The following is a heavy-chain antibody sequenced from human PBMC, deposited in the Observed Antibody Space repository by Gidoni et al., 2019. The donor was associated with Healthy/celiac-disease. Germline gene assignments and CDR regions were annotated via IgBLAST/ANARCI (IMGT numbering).Heavy chain of an antibody. CDR3: ARHRGDCSSTSCQPGAFDI. V-gene: IGHV5-10-1*03. CDR1: GYSFTSYW. J-gene: IGHJ3*02. Sequence: EVQLVQSGAEVKKPGESLRISCKGSGYSFTSYWISWVRQMPGKGLEWMGRIDPCDSYTNYSPSFQGHVTISADKSISTAYLQWSSLKASDTAMYYCARHRGDCSSTSCQPGAFDIWGQGTMVTVSS. D-gene: IGHD2-2*01. CDR2: IDPCDSYT.